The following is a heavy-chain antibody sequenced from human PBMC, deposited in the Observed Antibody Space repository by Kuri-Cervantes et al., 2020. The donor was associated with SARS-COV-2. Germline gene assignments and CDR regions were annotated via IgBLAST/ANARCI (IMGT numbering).Heavy chain of an antibody. CDR1: GFTFSSYA. V-gene: IGHV3-30-3*01. CDR2: ISYDGSNK. J-gene: IGHJ4*02. Sequence: GESLKISCAASGFTFSSYAMSWVRQAPGKGLEWVAVISYDGSNKYYADSVKGRFTISRDNSKNTLYLQMNSLRAEDTAVYYCARALADYDILTGYQTPPGPTIDYWGQGTLVTVSS. CDR3: ARALADYDILTGYQTPPGPTIDY. D-gene: IGHD3-9*01.